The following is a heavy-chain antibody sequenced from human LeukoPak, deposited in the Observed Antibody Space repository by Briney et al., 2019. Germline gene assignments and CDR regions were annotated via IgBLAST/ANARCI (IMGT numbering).Heavy chain of an antibody. D-gene: IGHD6-19*01. CDR1: GGSISSYY. CDR2: IYYSGST. J-gene: IGHJ4*02. Sequence: PSETLSLTCTVSGGSISSYYWSWIRQPPGKGLEWIGYIYYSGSTNYNPSLKSRVTISVDTSKNQFSLKLSSVTAADTAVYYCARTTWQWLRIDYWGQGTLVTASS. CDR3: ARTTWQWLRIDY. V-gene: IGHV4-59*12.